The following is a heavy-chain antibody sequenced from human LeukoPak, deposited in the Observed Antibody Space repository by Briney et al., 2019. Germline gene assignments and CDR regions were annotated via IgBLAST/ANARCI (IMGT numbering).Heavy chain of an antibody. CDR2: IDHSGST. V-gene: IGHV4-34*01. J-gene: IGHJ4*02. CDR3: ARDWAASSGWYVVSDY. D-gene: IGHD6-19*01. Sequence: SETLSPTCAVYGGSFSGYYWSWIRQPPGKGLEWIGEIDHSGSTNYNPSLKSRVTISVDTSKNQFSLKLSSVTAADTAVYYCARDWAASSGWYVVSDYWGQGTLVTVSS. CDR1: GGSFSGYY.